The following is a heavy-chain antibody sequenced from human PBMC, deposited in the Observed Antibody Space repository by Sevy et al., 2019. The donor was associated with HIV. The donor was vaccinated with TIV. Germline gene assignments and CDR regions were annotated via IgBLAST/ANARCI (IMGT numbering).Heavy chain of an antibody. J-gene: IGHJ6*03. V-gene: IGHV4-39*01. Sequence: SETLSLTCTVSGGSISSSSYYWGWIRQPPGKGLEWIGSIYYSGSTYYNPSLKSRVTISVDTSKNQFSLKLSSVTAADTAGYYCARVAGYSSGWSKYYYYYYMDVWGKGTTVTVSS. CDR1: GGSISSSSYY. D-gene: IGHD6-19*01. CDR3: ARVAGYSSGWSKYYYYYYMDV. CDR2: IYYSGST.